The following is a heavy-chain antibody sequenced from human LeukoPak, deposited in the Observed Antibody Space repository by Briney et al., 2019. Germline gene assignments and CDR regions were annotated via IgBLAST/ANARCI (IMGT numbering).Heavy chain of an antibody. CDR3: VEGAITFGGVIVPFDY. J-gene: IGHJ4*02. CDR2: ISGSGGST. CDR1: GFTFSGYA. V-gene: IGHV3-23*01. D-gene: IGHD3-16*02. Sequence: GGSLRLSCAASGFTFSGYAMSWVRQAPGKGLEWVSAISGSGGSTYYADSVKGRFTISRDNSKNTLYLQMNSLRAEDTAVYYCVEGAITFGGVIVPFDYWGQGTLVTVSS.